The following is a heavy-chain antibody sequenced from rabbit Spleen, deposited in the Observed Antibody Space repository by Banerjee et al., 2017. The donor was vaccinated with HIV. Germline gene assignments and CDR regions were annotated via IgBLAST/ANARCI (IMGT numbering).Heavy chain of an antibody. CDR2: INTYTGKP. J-gene: IGHJ3*01. CDR3: ARDTSSSFSTYGMDL. D-gene: IGHD1-1*01. CDR1: GFSFSDRDV. Sequence: QEQLVESGGGLVKPEGSLTLTCKASGFSFSDRDVMCWVRQAPGKGLQWIACINTYTGKPVYATWAKGRFTISKTSSTTVDLKVTSLTAADTATYFCARDTSSSFSTYGMDLWGQGTLVTVS. V-gene: IGHV1S45*01.